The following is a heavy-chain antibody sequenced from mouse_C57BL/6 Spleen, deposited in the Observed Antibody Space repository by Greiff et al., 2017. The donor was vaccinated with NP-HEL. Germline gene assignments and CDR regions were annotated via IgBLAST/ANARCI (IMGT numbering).Heavy chain of an antibody. CDR1: GYSITSGYY. V-gene: IGHV3-6*01. CDR2: ISYDGSN. J-gene: IGHJ1*03. Sequence: EVKVEESGPGLVKPSQSLSLTCSVTGYSITSGYYWNWIRQFPGNKLEWMGYISYDGSNNYNPSLKNRISITRDTSKNQFFLKLNSVTTEDTATYYCASPYDYDGPRYFDVWGTGTTVTVSS. D-gene: IGHD2-4*01. CDR3: ASPYDYDGPRYFDV.